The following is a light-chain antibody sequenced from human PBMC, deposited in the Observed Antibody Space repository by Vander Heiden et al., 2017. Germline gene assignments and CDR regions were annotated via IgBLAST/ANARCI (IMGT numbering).Light chain of an antibody. J-gene: IGLJ2*01. V-gene: IGLV3-21*02. CDR2: DGT. CDR3: QVWDSNSDHVD. CDR1: NIGSKS. Sequence: SYVLTQPPSLSVAPGQTTRLTCAVKNIGSKSVHWYQQRPGQAPILVVYDGTNRPSGIPERFSGANAGNSATLTISRVEAGDEADYYCQVWDSNSDHVDFGGGTKLTVL.